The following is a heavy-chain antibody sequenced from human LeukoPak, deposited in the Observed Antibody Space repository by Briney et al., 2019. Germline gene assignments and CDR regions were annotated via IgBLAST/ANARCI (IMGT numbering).Heavy chain of an antibody. J-gene: IGHJ4*02. CDR2: INPNSGGT. V-gene: IGHV1-2*02. Sequence: ASVTVSFKGSGYTFTVYYMHWVRQAPGQGMEWMGWINPNSGGTTYAQNFQGRVTMTRDTSISTAYMELSRLRSDDTAVYYCARAYSGSLDYWGQGTLVTVSS. D-gene: IGHD1-26*01. CDR1: GYTFTVYY. CDR3: ARAYSGSLDY.